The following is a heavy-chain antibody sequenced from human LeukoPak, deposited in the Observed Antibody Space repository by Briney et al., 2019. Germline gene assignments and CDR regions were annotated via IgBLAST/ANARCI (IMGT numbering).Heavy chain of an antibody. D-gene: IGHD2-21*02. CDR2: IYHSGST. Sequence: PSETLSLTCGVSGGSISSSYWWSWVRQPPGKGLEWIGEIYHSGSTNYNPSLKSRVTISMDKSKNQFSLNLSSVTAADTAVYYCAKDLSCSGGDCYDYWGQGTLVTVSS. CDR3: AKDLSCSGGDCYDY. V-gene: IGHV4-4*02. CDR1: GGSISSSYW. J-gene: IGHJ4*02.